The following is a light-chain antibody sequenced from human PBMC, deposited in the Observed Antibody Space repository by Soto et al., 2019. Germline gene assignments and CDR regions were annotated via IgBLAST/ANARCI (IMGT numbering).Light chain of an antibody. J-gene: IGKJ4*01. Sequence: EIVMTQSPATLSVSPGERATLSCRASQSVNSKLAWYQQKPGRAPRLLIYGASTRATGIPARFSGSGSGTEFTLTISSLQSEDFAVYSCQQYGDWPGAFGGGTKVEIK. V-gene: IGKV3-15*01. CDR2: GAS. CDR1: QSVNSK. CDR3: QQYGDWPGA.